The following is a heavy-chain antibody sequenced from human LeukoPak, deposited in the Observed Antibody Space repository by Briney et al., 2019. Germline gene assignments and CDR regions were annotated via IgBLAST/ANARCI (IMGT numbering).Heavy chain of an antibody. J-gene: IGHJ4*02. CDR1: GGSISSYY. V-gene: IGHV4-59*01. Sequence: SETLSLTCTVSGGSISSYYWSWIRQPPGKGLEWIGYIYYSGSTNYNPSLKSRVTISVDMSKNQFSLKLSSVTAADTAVYYCARGGDILTGYYIDYWGQGTLVTVSS. CDR2: IYYSGST. D-gene: IGHD3-9*01. CDR3: ARGGDILTGYYIDY.